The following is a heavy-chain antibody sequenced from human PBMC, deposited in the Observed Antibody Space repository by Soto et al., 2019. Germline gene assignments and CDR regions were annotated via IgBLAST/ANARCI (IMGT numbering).Heavy chain of an antibody. Sequence: SETLSLTCTVSSGSIDSGDFYWSWIRHSPGKGLEWLGYIYYRGSTYYNPSLRGRLSISQDTSKDQFSLQLTSVTAADTAVYYCARDRARNVGEYLYGMDVWGRGTTVTVSS. V-gene: IGHV4-30-4*01. CDR2: IYYRGST. CDR3: ARDRARNVGEYLYGMDV. CDR1: SGSIDSGDFY. D-gene: IGHD3-16*01. J-gene: IGHJ6*02.